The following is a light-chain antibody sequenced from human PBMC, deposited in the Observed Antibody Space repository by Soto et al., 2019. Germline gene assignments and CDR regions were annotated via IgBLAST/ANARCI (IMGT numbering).Light chain of an antibody. V-gene: IGKV3-15*01. CDR3: QQYNNWPRT. CDR1: QSVSSS. CDR2: GAS. J-gene: IGKJ1*01. Sequence: EVVLAQSPGTLSLSPGESATLSCRASQSVSSSFLAWYQQKAGQAHRLLIYGASTRATGIPARFSGSGSGTEFTLTISSLQSEDFAVYYCQQYNNWPRTFGKGTKVDIK.